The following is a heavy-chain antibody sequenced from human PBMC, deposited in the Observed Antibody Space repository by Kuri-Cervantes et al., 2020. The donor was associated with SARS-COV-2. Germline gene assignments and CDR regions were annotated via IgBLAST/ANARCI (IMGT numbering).Heavy chain of an antibody. J-gene: IGHJ4*02. Sequence: GGSLRLSCAASGFTFSSYWMSWVRQAPGKGLEWVTNIKQDGSEKYYVDSVKGRFTISRDNAKNSLYLQMNSLRAEDTAVYYCARGHIYCSGGSCYQYYFDYWGQGTLVTASS. V-gene: IGHV3-7*01. CDR3: ARGHIYCSGGSCYQYYFDY. CDR2: IKQDGSEK. D-gene: IGHD2-15*01. CDR1: GFTFSSYW.